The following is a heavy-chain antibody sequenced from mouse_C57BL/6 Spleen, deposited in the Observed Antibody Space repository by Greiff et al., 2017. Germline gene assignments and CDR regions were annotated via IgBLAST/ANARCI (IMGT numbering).Heavy chain of an antibody. V-gene: IGHV1-80*01. CDR1: GYAFSSYW. J-gene: IGHJ2*01. CDR2: IYPGDGDT. Sequence: QVQLQQPGAELVKPGASVKISCKASGYAFSSYWMHWVKQRPGQGLEWIGQIYPGDGDTNYNGKFKGKATLTADKASSTAYMQLSSLTSEDSAVYFCARPEAGYFDYWGQGTTLTVSS. CDR3: ARPEAGYFDY.